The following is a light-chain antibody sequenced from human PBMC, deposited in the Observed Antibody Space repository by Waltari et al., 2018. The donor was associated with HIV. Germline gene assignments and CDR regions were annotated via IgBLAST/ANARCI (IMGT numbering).Light chain of an antibody. CDR3: AAWDDGLSGPV. Sequence: QSVLTQPPSASATPGHRVTTPCSGSRSNTGSNYVYWYQQLPGTPPKLLIYRTTQRPSGVPDRFSGSKSGTSASLAITGLRSEDEADYYCAAWDDGLSGPVFGGGTKLTVL. V-gene: IGLV1-47*01. J-gene: IGLJ3*02. CDR1: RSNTGSNY. CDR2: RTT.